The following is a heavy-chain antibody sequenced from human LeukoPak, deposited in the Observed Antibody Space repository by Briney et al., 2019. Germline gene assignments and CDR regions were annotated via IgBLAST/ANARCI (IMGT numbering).Heavy chain of an antibody. V-gene: IGHV3-48*03. D-gene: IGHD3-22*01. CDR2: IGSSGRTR. CDR3: AREPDYYDGSDMGIDY. J-gene: IGHJ4*02. CDR1: GVTFSTYE. Sequence: GGSLRLSCAASGVTFSTYEMNWVRQAPGKGLEWVSYIGSSGRTRYYADSLQGRLTMSRHNSKTSLYLLMNPLRAEDTASYYCAREPDYYDGSDMGIDYWGQGTLVSVSS.